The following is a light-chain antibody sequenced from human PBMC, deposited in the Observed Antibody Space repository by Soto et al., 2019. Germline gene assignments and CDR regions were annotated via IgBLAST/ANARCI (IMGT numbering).Light chain of an antibody. CDR2: AAS. V-gene: IGKV1-6*01. CDR3: LQDYSYPLT. J-gene: IGKJ4*01. CDR1: QGIRSD. Sequence: AIQLTQFPSSLSASVGDRVTITCRASQGIRSDLGWYQQRPGEAPKVLIYAASSLQGGVPSRFSGSGSSTDFTLTISSLQPEDFASYYCLQDYSYPLTVXGGTKVDIK.